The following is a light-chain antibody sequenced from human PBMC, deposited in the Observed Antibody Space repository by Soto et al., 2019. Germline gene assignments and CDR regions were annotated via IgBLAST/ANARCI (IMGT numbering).Light chain of an antibody. J-gene: IGKJ5*01. CDR1: QDIKNY. CDR2: AAS. CDR3: LQHRTYPIA. Sequence: DIQMTQSPSAMSASVGDRVTITCRASQDIKNYLAWFQQKPGKVPKSLIYAASSLQSGVPSRFSGSGSGTEFTLPISGLQPEDFATYYCLQHRTYPIAFGQGTRLEIK. V-gene: IGKV1-17*03.